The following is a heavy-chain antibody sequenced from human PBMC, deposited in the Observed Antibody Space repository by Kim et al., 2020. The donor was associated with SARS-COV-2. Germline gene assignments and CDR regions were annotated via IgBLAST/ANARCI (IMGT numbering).Heavy chain of an antibody. CDR1: GFNFEEHA. CDR3: VRDRGKLGGGDLHYFDH. V-gene: IGHV3-9*01. J-gene: IGHJ4*02. CDR2: ISWNSVNI. D-gene: IGHD2-21*02. Sequence: GGSLRLSCVASGFNFEEHAMYWVRQATGKGLEWVAGISWNSVNIGYGDSVKGRFTIARDNAKNSLYLDMNSLRAEDTALYFCVRDRGKLGGGDLHYFDHWGQGTLVTVSS.